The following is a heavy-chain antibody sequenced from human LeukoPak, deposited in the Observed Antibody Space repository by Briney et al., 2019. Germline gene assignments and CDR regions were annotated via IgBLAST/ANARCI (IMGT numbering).Heavy chain of an antibody. CDR1: GYSISSDYY. CDR2: IYHSGAT. CDR3: LSDRDRRDFDY. D-gene: IGHD2-15*01. V-gene: IGHV4-38-2*01. J-gene: IGHJ4*02. Sequence: PSETLSLTCAVSGYSISSDYYWGCLRQPPGKGLEWIGSIYHSGATHYNPSLKSRVTISVDTSKNQFSLQLNSVTAADTAVYYCLSDRDRRDFDYWGQGTLVTVSS.